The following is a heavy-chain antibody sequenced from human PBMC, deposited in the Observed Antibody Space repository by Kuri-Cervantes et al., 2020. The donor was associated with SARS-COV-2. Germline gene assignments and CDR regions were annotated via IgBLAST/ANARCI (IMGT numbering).Heavy chain of an antibody. D-gene: IGHD3-10*01. CDR2: INPNSGGT. CDR1: GYTFTGYY. V-gene: IGHV1-2*04. CDR3: ARASVRGIIITYHSYGMDV. J-gene: IGHJ6*02. Sequence: ASVKVSCKPSGYTFTGYYMHWVRQAPGQGLEWMGWINPNSGGTNYAQKFQGWVTMTRDTSISTAYMELSRLRSDDTAVYYCARASVRGIIITYHSYGMDVWGQGTTVTVSS.